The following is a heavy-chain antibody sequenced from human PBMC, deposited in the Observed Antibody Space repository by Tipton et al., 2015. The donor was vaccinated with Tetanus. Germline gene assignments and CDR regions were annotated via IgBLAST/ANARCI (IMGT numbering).Heavy chain of an antibody. V-gene: IGHV3-23*01. D-gene: IGHD3-10*01. Sequence: SLRLSCAASGFTFSSYSMNWVRQAPGKGLEWVSAISGSGGSTYYADSVKGRFTISRDNSKNTLYLQMNSLRAEDTAVYYCAKDPPPLLWTRGDPTFDYWGQGTLVTVSS. CDR1: GFTFSSYS. CDR2: ISGSGGST. J-gene: IGHJ4*02. CDR3: AKDPPPLLWTRGDPTFDY.